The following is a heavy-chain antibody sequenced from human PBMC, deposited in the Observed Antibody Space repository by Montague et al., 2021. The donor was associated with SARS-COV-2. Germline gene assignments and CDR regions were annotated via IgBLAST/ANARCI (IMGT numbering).Heavy chain of an antibody. CDR1: GASISSNTW. J-gene: IGHJ4*02. Sequence: SETLSLTYGVSGASISSNTWWNWVRQSPGKGLEWIGEVLYTDYTNYNPSLKSRLTISLDKSKNQVSLRLTSVTAADTAVYYCATVARGCSATSCYLSSWGPGTLVTVSS. D-gene: IGHD2-2*01. V-gene: IGHV4-4*02. CDR3: ATVARGCSATSCYLSS. CDR2: VLYTDYT.